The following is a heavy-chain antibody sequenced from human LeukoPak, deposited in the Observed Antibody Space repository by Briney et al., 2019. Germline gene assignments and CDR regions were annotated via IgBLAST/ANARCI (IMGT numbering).Heavy chain of an antibody. CDR1: GFTYSSYA. Sequence: PGGSLRLSCAASGFTYSSYAMHWVRQAPGKGLEYVSAISSDGGSPYYANSVKGRFTISRDNSKNTLYLQMGSLRAEDTAVYYCGKRYCSSSSCPHFDYGGQEPLVTVSS. D-gene: IGHD2-2*01. J-gene: IGHJ4*02. V-gene: IGHV3-64*01. CDR3: GKRYCSSSSCPHFDY. CDR2: ISSDGGSP.